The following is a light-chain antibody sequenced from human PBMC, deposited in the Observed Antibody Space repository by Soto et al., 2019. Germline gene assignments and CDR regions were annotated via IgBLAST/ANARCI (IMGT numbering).Light chain of an antibody. Sequence: EIVLTQAPLPSPVTLGQPASISCRSSESLLHSDGNTYLSWFHQRPGLPPRLLIWKVSNRFSGVPDRFSGSGGGTDFTLEISRVEADDVWVYYCMRATQYRPYTFGQGTKLEI. CDR3: MRATQYRPYT. V-gene: IGKV2-24*01. CDR2: KVS. CDR1: ESLLHSDGNTY. J-gene: IGKJ2*01.